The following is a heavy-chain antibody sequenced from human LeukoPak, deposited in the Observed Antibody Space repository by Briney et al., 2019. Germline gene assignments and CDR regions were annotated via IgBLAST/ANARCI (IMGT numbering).Heavy chain of an antibody. CDR2: IYTSGST. CDR1: GGSISSYY. Sequence: PSETLSLTCTVSGGSISSYYWSWIRQPAGKGLEWIGRIYTSGSTNYNPSLKSRVTISVDTSKNQFSLKLSPVTAADTAVYYCARGGYGSGSYYPTPDYWGQGTLVTVSS. D-gene: IGHD3-10*01. CDR3: ARGGYGSGSYYPTPDY. V-gene: IGHV4-4*07. J-gene: IGHJ4*02.